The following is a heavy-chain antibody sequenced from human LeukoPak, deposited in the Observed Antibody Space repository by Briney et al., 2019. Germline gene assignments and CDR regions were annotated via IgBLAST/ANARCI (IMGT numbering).Heavy chain of an antibody. V-gene: IGHV1-2*06. Sequence: ASVKVSCKASGYTFTGYYMHWVRQAPGQGLEWMGRINPNSGGTNYAQKFQGRVTMTRDTSISTAYMELSRLRSDDTAVYYCARGRGIGDIIDYWGQGTLVTVSS. CDR2: INPNSGGT. D-gene: IGHD2-15*01. J-gene: IGHJ4*02. CDR1: GYTFTGYY. CDR3: ARGRGIGDIIDY.